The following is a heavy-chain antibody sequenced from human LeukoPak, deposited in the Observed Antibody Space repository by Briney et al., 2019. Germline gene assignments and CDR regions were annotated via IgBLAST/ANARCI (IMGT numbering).Heavy chain of an antibody. V-gene: IGHV1-69*01. J-gene: IGHJ6*03. CDR1: GGTFSSYA. CDR3: ARDQKSVPTGYYYYYMDV. D-gene: IGHD5/OR15-5a*01. Sequence: GSSVKVSCKASGGTFSSYAISWVRQAPGQGLEWMGGIIPIFGTANYAQKFQGRVTITADESTSTAYMELSSLRSEDTAVYYCARDQKSVPTGYYYYYMDVWGKGTTVTVSS. CDR2: IIPIFGTA.